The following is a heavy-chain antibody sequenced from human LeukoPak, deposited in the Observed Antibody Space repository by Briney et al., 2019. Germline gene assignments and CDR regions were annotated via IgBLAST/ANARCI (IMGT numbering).Heavy chain of an antibody. CDR1: GGTFSSYA. CDR2: IIPIFGTA. V-gene: IGHV1-69*06. Sequence: ASVKVSCKASGGTFSSYAISWVRQAPGQGLEWMGGIIPIFGTANYAQKFQGRVTITADKSTSTAYMELSSLRSEDTAVYYCASSSGWNRDAFDIWGQGTMVTVSS. D-gene: IGHD6-19*01. CDR3: ASSSGWNRDAFDI. J-gene: IGHJ3*02.